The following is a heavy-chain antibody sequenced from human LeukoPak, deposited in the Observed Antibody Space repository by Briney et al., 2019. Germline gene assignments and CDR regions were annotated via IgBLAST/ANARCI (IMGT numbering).Heavy chain of an antibody. Sequence: PSETLSLTCTVSGGSISSYYWSWLRQPPGKGLEWIGYIYYSGSTYYNPSLKSRVTISVDTSKNQFSLKLSSVTAADTAVYYCARDSRGYDTLDYWGQGTLVTVSS. CDR2: IYYSGST. CDR3: ARDSRGYDTLDY. J-gene: IGHJ4*02. V-gene: IGHV4-59*01. CDR1: GGSISSYY. D-gene: IGHD5-12*01.